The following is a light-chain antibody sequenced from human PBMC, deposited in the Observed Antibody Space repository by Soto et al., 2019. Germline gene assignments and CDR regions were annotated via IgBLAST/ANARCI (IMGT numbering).Light chain of an antibody. J-gene: IGKJ5*01. CDR3: QQANSPIT. V-gene: IGKV1-12*01. Sequence: DIQMTQSPSSVSASVGDSVTITCRASQDVKNWLAWYQQPPGRAPKLLIYAAYNLQSGVPSRFSGSGSGTDVTLTINNLQPEDFATYYCQQANSPITFGQGTRLEI. CDR2: AAY. CDR1: QDVKNW.